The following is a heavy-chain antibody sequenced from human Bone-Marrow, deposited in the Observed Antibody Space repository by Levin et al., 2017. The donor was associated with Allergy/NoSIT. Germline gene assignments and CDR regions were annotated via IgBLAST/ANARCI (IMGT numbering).Heavy chain of an antibody. CDR2: IYHSGST. CDR1: GGSISTDSFY. V-gene: IGHV4-39*01. CDR3: ARRYTVTTFDY. D-gene: IGHD4-17*01. J-gene: IGHJ4*02. Sequence: SETLSLTCSVSGGSISTDSFYWGWIRRPPGTGLEWIGDIYHSGSTFYNSSLKSRVTISVDPSMNQFSLKVNSVTAADTAVYFCARRYTVTTFDYWGRGTLVTVSS.